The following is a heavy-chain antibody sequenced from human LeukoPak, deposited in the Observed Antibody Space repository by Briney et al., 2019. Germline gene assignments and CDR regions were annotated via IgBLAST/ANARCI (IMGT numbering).Heavy chain of an antibody. J-gene: IGHJ6*03. CDR1: GGSISSYY. D-gene: IGHD2-2*01. CDR2: IYYSGST. V-gene: IGHV4-59*01. Sequence: SETLSLTCTVSGGSISSYYWSWIRQPPGKGLEWIGYIYYSGSTNYNPSLKSRVTISVDTSKNQFSLKLSSVTAADTAVYYCARVEGSSRVSYYMDVWVKGTTVTVSS. CDR3: ARVEGSSRVSYYMDV.